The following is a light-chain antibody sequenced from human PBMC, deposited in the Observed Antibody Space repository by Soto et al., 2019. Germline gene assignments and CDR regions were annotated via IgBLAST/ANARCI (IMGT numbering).Light chain of an antibody. V-gene: IGKV1-6*01. CDR2: AAS. Sequence: IQITQYPSSLSSSVGDSVAISCRSSQDIRNTLAWYQQKPGEAPKLLIFAASNLQSGVPSRFSGTGPVTDLTLAITGMQPEDFETYPCVTYHNLSWTFGQGTNV. CDR1: QDIRNT. J-gene: IGKJ1*01. CDR3: VTYHNLSWT.